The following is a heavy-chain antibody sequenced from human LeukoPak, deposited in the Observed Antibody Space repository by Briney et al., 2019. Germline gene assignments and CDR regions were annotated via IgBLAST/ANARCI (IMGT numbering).Heavy chain of an antibody. Sequence: GSLRLSCAASGFTLSTYWMHWVRQAPGKGLVWVSRINSEGSSTTYADSVKGRFTISRDNAKNILYLQMNSLRAEDTAVYHCARDPAPQGWFDSWGQGTLVTASS. CDR3: ARDPAPQGWFDS. CDR2: INSEGSST. CDR1: GFTLSTYW. V-gene: IGHV3-74*01. J-gene: IGHJ5*01.